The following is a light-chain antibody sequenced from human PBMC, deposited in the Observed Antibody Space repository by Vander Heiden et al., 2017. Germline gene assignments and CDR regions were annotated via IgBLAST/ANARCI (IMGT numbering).Light chain of an antibody. CDR1: QSISSW. V-gene: IGKV1-5*01. CDR3: QQYNSSPWA. CDR2: DAS. J-gene: IGKJ1*01. Sequence: DIQMTQSPSTLSASVGDRVPITCRASQSISSWLAWYQQKPGKAPKLLIYDASSLESGVPSRFSGSGSGTEFTLTISSLQPDDFATYYCQQYNSSPWAFGQGTKVEIK.